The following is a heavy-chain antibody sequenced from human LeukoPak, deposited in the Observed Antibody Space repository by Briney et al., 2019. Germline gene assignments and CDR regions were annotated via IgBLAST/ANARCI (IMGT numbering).Heavy chain of an antibody. CDR1: GFTFTNSA. D-gene: IGHD5-24*01. J-gene: IGHJ4*02. V-gene: IGHV1-58*02. CDR2: IFVASGNT. CDR3: AAAPIEMQQRGFDY. Sequence: SVKVSCKASGFTFTNSAMQWVRQARGQRLEWIGWIFVASGNTKYAQKFQERVTITRDMSTRTAYMELSSLRPEDTAVYYCAAAPIEMQQRGFDYWGQGTLVTVSS.